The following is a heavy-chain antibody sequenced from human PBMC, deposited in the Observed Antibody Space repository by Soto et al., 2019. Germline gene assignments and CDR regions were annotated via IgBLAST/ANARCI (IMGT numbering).Heavy chain of an antibody. CDR2: IKQDGSEK. J-gene: IGHJ6*02. D-gene: IGHD6-25*01. CDR3: ASLDERLIYYYGMDV. CDR1: GFTFSSYW. V-gene: IGHV3-7*05. Sequence: VQLVESGGGLVQPGGSLRLSCAASGFTFSSYWMSWVRQAPGKGLEWVANIKQDGSEKYYVDSVKGRYTISRDNAKNSLYPQMNSRRAEDTAVYYCASLDERLIYYYGMDVWGQGTTVTVSS.